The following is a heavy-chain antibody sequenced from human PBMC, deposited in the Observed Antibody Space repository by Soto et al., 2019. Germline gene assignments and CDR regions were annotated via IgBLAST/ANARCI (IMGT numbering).Heavy chain of an antibody. J-gene: IGHJ6*02. Sequence: GASVKVSCKVSGYTLTELSMHWVRQAPGKGLEWMGGFDPEDGETIYAQKFQGRVTMTEDTSTDTAYMELSSLRSEDTAVYYCATGLIYDSSGYYAFSRMDVWGQGTTVTVS. D-gene: IGHD3-22*01. CDR3: ATGLIYDSSGYYAFSRMDV. CDR1: GYTLTELS. V-gene: IGHV1-24*01. CDR2: FDPEDGET.